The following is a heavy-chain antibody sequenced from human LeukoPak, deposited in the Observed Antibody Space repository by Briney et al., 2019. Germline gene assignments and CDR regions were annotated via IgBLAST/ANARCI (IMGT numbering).Heavy chain of an antibody. CDR3: ARSPDVYYSNYLPHYMDV. CDR2: IWYDGSNK. V-gene: IGHV3-33*01. D-gene: IGHD4-11*01. Sequence: PGRSLRLSCAASGFTFSSYGMHWVRQAPGKGLEWVAVIWYDGSNKYYADSVKGRFTISRDNSKNTLYLQMNSLRAEDTAVYYCARSPDVYYSNYLPHYMDVWGKGTTVTVSS. J-gene: IGHJ6*03. CDR1: GFTFSSYG.